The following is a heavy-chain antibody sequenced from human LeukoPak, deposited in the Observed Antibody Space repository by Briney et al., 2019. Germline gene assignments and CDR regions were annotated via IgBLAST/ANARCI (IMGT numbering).Heavy chain of an antibody. CDR1: GGSFSGYY. Sequence: SETLSLTCAVYGGSFSGYYWSWIRQPPGKGLEWIGEINHRGSTNYNPSPKSRVTISVDTSKNQFSLKLSSVTAADTAVYYCARGRRGYSYGPFFDYWGQGTLVTVSS. CDR2: INHRGST. D-gene: IGHD5-18*01. J-gene: IGHJ4*02. CDR3: ARGRRGYSYGPFFDY. V-gene: IGHV4-34*01.